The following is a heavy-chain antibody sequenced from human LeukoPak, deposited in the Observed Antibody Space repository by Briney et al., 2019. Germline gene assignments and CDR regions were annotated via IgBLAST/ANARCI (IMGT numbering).Heavy chain of an antibody. V-gene: IGHV5-10-1*01. CDR1: GYSFTTYW. CDR2: SDPSDSYT. D-gene: IGHD2-2*01. Sequence: RGEPLKISCKGSGYSFTTYWISWVRQMPGKGLEWMGRSDPSDSYTYYSPSFQGHVTISADKSINTPYLQWSSMKASDTAMYYCARHIPSGLAFDYWGQGTLVTVPS. CDR3: ARHIPSGLAFDY. J-gene: IGHJ4*02.